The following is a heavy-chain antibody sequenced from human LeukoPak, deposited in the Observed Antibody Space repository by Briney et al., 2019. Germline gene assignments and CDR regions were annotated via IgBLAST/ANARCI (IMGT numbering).Heavy chain of an antibody. D-gene: IGHD3-3*01. V-gene: IGHV1-46*01. Sequence: GASVKVSCKASGYTFTSYYMHWVRQAPGQGLEWMGIINPSGGSTSYAQKFQGRVTMTRDTSTSTVYMELNSLRSEDTAVYYCARDRAASYDFWSGSVGHFDYWGQGTLVTVSS. CDR1: GYTFTSYY. CDR3: ARDRAASYDFWSGSVGHFDY. J-gene: IGHJ4*02. CDR2: INPSGGST.